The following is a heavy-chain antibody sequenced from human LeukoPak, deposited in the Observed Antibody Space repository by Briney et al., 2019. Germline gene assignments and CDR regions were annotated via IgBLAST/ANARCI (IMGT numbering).Heavy chain of an antibody. Sequence: ASVKVSCKASGYTFTSYDINWVRQATGQGLEWMGWMNPNSGNTGYAQKFQGRVTMTRNTSISTAYMELSSPRSEDTAVYYCARVALSYQDAFDIWGQGTMVTVSS. CDR1: GYTFTSYD. D-gene: IGHD1-26*01. CDR3: ARVALSYQDAFDI. J-gene: IGHJ3*02. CDR2: MNPNSGNT. V-gene: IGHV1-8*01.